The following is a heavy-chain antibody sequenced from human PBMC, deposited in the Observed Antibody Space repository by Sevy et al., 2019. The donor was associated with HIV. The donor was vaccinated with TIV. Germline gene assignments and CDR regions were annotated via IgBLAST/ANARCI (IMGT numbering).Heavy chain of an antibody. J-gene: IGHJ4*02. D-gene: IGHD2-15*01. V-gene: IGHV3-21*01. CDR1: GFTFSTST. CDR3: VRDGWNY. CDR2: MTSSGSYI. Sequence: GGSLRLSCAASGFTFSTSTMNWVRQAPGKGLEWVSLMTSSGSYILYADSVKGGFTISRDNAKNSVFLQMKSLRVEDTAVYYCVRDGWNYWGQGTLVTVSS.